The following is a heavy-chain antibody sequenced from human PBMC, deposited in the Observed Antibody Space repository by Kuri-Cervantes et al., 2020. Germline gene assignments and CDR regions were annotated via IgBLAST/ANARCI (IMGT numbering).Heavy chain of an antibody. D-gene: IGHD3-3*01. Sequence: GESLKISCAASGFTFSSYAMHWVRQAPGKGLEWVAVISYDGSNKYYADSVKGRFTISRDNSKNTLYLQMNSLRAEDTAVYYCAKAQYYDVWSGYYTHYYYYYGMDVWGQGTTVTVSS. CDR2: ISYDGSNK. CDR3: AKAQYYDVWSGYYTHYYYYYGMDV. V-gene: IGHV3-30*04. J-gene: IGHJ6*02. CDR1: GFTFSSYA.